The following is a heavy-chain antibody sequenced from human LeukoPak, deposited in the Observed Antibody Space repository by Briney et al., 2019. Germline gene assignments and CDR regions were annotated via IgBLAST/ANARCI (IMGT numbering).Heavy chain of an antibody. CDR1: GGFISSYY. J-gene: IGHJ6*02. CDR2: IYYSGTT. V-gene: IGHV4-59*08. D-gene: IGHD6-6*01. CDR3: ARRGAARRYDGLDV. Sequence: PSETLYLTCTISGGFISSYYWSWIRQPPGKGLEWIGYIYYSGTTTYSPSLKSRITMSVDTSKNQFSLRLNSVTAADTAVYYCARRGAARRYDGLDVWGPGTPVTVSS.